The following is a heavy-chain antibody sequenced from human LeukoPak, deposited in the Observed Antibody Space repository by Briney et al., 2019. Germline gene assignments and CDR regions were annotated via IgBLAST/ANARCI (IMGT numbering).Heavy chain of an antibody. V-gene: IGHV3-21*01. Sequence: PGGSLRLSCVASGFTFSRHSMTWVRQAPGKGLEWVSSISTRGHYIYYGDSMEGRFTVSRDNPKTSLYLQMNSLRAEDTAVYYCARGSTREWRSAWLGPWGQGILVIVSS. D-gene: IGHD3-3*01. CDR2: ISTRGHYI. CDR1: GFTFSRHS. CDR3: ARGSTREWRSAWLGP. J-gene: IGHJ5*02.